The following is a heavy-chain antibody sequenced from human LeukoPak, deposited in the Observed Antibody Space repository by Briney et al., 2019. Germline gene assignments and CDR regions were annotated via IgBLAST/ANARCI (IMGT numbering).Heavy chain of an antibody. J-gene: IGHJ4*02. CDR1: GYTFTSYD. V-gene: IGHV1-8*01. CDR3: ARGVPRYCRSPGRATAAICGVY. Sequence: ASVKVSCKASGYTFTSYDIHWVRQATGQGLEWMGWMNPNSGDTGYAQKFQDRVTMTRNTSISTAYMELSSLRSEDTAVYYCARGVPRYCRSPGRATAAICGVYWGQGTLVTVSS. D-gene: IGHD2-2*01. CDR2: MNPNSGDT.